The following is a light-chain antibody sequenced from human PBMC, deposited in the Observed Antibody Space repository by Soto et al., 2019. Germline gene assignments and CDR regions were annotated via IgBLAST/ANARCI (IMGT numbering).Light chain of an antibody. CDR1: QSVSSAL. CDR2: GAS. V-gene: IGKV3-20*01. Sequence: ELVSAQSPGSLYLFPGERATVCPTAIQSVSSALFAWYQQKPGQAPSLLIYGASSRAAGIPDRFSGSGSGTVFTLTIDILETDDFAVYYCNQDGNTPHAFGKRTKVYIK. J-gene: IGKJ1*01. CDR3: NQDGNTPHA.